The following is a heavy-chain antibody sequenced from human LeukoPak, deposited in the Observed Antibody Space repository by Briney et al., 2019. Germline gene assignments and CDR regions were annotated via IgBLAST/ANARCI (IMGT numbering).Heavy chain of an antibody. Sequence: GSLRLSWAASGLTFSNSWVNWVRQAPGKGLGWVGRVLSRAGGGTIDYAAPVKGRFTISRDDSKNTLFLQMSSLKTEDTAVYYCVTGGGYNGLDYWGQGALVTVSS. CDR3: VTGGGYNGLDY. V-gene: IGHV3-15*07. J-gene: IGHJ4*02. CDR2: VLSRAGGGTI. D-gene: IGHD5-12*01. CDR1: GLTFSNSW.